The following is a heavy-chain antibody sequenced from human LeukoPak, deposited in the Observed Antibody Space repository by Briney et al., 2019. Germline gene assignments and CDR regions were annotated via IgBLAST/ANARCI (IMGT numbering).Heavy chain of an antibody. J-gene: IGHJ5*01. V-gene: IGHV3-72*01. CDR3: TRVLGGGILWFDY. D-gene: IGHD1-26*01. Sequence: GGSLRLSCTASGLTFSDHYMGWGRQDPGKGPEWVGRCQNKANSYTTDYAASVKGRFTVSRDDSKESLYLQINRLKTEDTAVYYCTRVLGGGILWFDYWGQGALVTVSA. CDR1: GLTFSDHY. CDR2: CQNKANSYTT.